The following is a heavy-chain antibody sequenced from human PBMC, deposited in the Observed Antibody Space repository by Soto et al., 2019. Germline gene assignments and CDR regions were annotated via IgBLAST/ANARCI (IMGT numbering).Heavy chain of an antibody. Sequence: SETLSLTCTVSGGSISSGGYYWSWIRQHPGKGLEWIGYIYYSGSTYYNPSLKSRVTISVDTSKNQFSLKLSSVTAADTAVYYCARGNSSGWYFDYWGQGTLVTVSS. D-gene: IGHD6-19*01. CDR3: ARGNSSGWYFDY. J-gene: IGHJ4*02. CDR2: IYYSGST. V-gene: IGHV4-31*03. CDR1: GGSISSGGYY.